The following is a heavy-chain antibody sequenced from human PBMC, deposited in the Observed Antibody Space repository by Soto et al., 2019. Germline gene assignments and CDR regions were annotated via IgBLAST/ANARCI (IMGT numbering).Heavy chain of an antibody. CDR3: TTGPLLWFGELLVRPRG. J-gene: IGHJ4*02. V-gene: IGHV3-15*07. Sequence: GGSLRLSCAASGFTFINAWMNWVRQAPGKGLEWVGRIKSKIDGGTTDYAAPVKGRFTISRDDSKNTLYLQMNSLKTEDTAVYYCTTGPLLWFGELLVRPRGWGQGTLVTVSS. CDR2: IKSKIDGGTT. D-gene: IGHD3-10*01. CDR1: GFTFINAW.